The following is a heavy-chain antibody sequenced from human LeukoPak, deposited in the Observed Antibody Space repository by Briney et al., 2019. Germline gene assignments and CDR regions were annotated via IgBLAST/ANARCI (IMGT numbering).Heavy chain of an antibody. CDR2: ISAYNGNT. V-gene: IGHV1-18*01. J-gene: IGHJ6*02. Sequence: ASVKVSCKASGYTFTSYGISWVRQAPGQGLEWMGWISAYNGNTNYAQKLQGRVTMTTDTSTSTAYMELRSLRSDDTAVYYCARLRRSSSWYDLYYCYGMDVWGQGTTVTVSS. CDR1: GYTFTSYG. CDR3: ARLRRSSSWYDLYYCYGMDV. D-gene: IGHD6-13*01.